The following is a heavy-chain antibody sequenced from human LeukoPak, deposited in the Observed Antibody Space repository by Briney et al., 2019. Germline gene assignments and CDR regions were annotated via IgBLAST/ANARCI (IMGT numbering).Heavy chain of an antibody. CDR2: ISGSGGST. J-gene: IGHJ1*01. D-gene: IGHD3-10*01. CDR3: AKDYGSGSYYNSVAEYFQH. V-gene: IGHV3-23*01. CDR1: GFTFSSYA. Sequence: PGGSLRLSCAASGFTFSSYAMSWVRQAPGKGLEWVSAISGSGGSTYYADSVKGRFTISRDNSKNTLYLQMNSLRAEDTAVYYCAKDYGSGSYYNSVAEYFQHWGQGTLVTVSS.